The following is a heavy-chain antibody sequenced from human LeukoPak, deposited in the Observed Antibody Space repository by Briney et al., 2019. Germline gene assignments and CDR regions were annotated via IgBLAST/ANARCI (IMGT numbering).Heavy chain of an antibody. CDR3: AKPRAMTTGVGRYFDL. Sequence: SGGSLRLFCGASGFTFTSYAMSWIRQAPGKGLEWVSAISGGGENTYYGDSVKGRFAISRDNSKNTLYLQMNSLRAEDTATYYCAKPRAMTTGVGRYFDLWGRGTLVTVSS. D-gene: IGHD1-1*01. CDR1: GFTFTSYA. V-gene: IGHV3-23*01. J-gene: IGHJ2*01. CDR2: ISGGGENT.